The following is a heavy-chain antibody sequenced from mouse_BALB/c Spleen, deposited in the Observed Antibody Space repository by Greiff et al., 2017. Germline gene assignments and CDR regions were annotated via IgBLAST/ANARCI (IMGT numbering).Heavy chain of an antibody. CDR2: ISSGGGST. J-gene: IGHJ4*01. CDR1: GFAFSSYD. CDR3: ARLDYDYDVGAMDY. V-gene: IGHV5-12-1*01. Sequence: EVQGVESGGGLVKPGGSLKLSCAASGFAFSSYDMSWVRQTPEKRLEWVAYISSGGGSTYYPDTVKGRFTISRDNAKNTLYLQMSSLKSEDTAMYYCARLDYDYDVGAMDYWGQGTSVTVSS. D-gene: IGHD2-4*01.